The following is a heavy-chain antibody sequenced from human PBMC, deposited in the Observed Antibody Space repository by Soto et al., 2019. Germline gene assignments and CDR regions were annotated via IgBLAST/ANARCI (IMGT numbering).Heavy chain of an antibody. CDR2: ISASGGST. Sequence: EVQLLESGGGLVQPGGSLRLSCAASGFTFSSYALIWVRQAPGKGLEWLSAISASGGSTYYAGSVKGRFTISRDNSNNTLYLQMNRLRDEDTAVYYGAKGGKSIAAAGDDWGQGTLVTVSS. CDR3: AKGGKSIAAAGDD. J-gene: IGHJ4*02. D-gene: IGHD6-13*01. CDR1: GFTFSSYA. V-gene: IGHV3-23*01.